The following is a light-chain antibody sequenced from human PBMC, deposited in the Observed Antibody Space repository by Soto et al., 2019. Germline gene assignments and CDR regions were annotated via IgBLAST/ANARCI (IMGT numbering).Light chain of an antibody. CDR3: ASYTSATSDV. J-gene: IGLJ1*01. CDR2: EVS. V-gene: IGLV2-14*01. Sequence: SALTQSAAVSGSPGQSITISCTGTSSDVGGYNRVSWYQQHPGKAPKLMIYEVSNRPSGVSNRFSGSKAGNTAYLTISGLQAEVEADYYCASYTSATSDVFGTGTKVTLL. CDR1: SSDVGGYNR.